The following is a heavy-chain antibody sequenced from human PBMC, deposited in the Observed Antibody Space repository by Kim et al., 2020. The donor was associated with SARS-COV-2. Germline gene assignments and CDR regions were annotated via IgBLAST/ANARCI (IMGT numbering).Heavy chain of an antibody. CDR1: GGTFSSYA. J-gene: IGHJ6*02. Sequence: SVKVSCKASGGTFSSYAISWVRQAPGQGLEWMGGIIPIFGTANYAQKFQGRVTITADESTSTAYMELSSLRSEDTAVYYCARDGGWAAAGRDYYYGMDVWGQGTTVTVSS. D-gene: IGHD6-13*01. CDR2: IIPIFGTA. CDR3: ARDGGWAAAGRDYYYGMDV. V-gene: IGHV1-69*13.